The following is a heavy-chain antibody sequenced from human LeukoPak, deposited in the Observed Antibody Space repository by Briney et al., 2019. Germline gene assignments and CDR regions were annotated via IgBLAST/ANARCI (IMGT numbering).Heavy chain of an antibody. CDR1: GFTFSSYS. J-gene: IGHJ4*02. Sequence: GGSLRLSCAASGFTFSSYSMNWVRQTPGKGLEWVSYISSSSSTIYYADSVKGRFTISRDNAKNSLYLQMSSLRAEDTAVYYCASDIEYYDSSPYWGQGTLVTVSS. D-gene: IGHD3-22*01. CDR3: ASDIEYYDSSPY. V-gene: IGHV3-48*01. CDR2: ISSSSSTI.